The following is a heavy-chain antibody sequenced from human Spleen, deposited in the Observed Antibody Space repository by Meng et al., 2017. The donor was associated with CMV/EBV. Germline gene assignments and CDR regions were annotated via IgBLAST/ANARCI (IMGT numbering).Heavy chain of an antibody. Sequence: GESLKISCAASGFTLSSYAMSWVRQAPGKGLEWVSAISGSGGSTYYADSVKGRFTISIDNSKNTLYLQMNSLRAEETAVYYGAKDAGYCSSTSCYYYYYYGIDVWGQGTTVTVSS. CDR1: GFTLSSYA. D-gene: IGHD2-2*01. J-gene: IGHJ6*02. CDR3: AKDAGYCSSTSCYYYYYYGIDV. CDR2: ISGSGGST. V-gene: IGHV3-23*01.